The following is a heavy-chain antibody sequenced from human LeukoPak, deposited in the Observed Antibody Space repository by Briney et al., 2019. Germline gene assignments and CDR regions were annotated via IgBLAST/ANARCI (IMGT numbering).Heavy chain of an antibody. J-gene: IGHJ4*02. CDR3: VRGIDTTGYFNY. CDR2: INTNTGSP. D-gene: IGHD3-22*01. CDR1: GYTFSTYP. Sequence: ASVNVSCKASGYTFSTYPMNWVRQAPGQGLEWMGWINTNTGSPTYAQGLTGRFVFSLDTSVCTAFLQISSLKAEDTALYYCVRGIDTTGYFNYWGQGTLVTVSS. V-gene: IGHV7-4-1*02.